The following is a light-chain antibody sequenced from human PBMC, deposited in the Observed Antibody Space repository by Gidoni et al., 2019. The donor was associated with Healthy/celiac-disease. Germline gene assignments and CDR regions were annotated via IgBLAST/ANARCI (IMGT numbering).Light chain of an antibody. CDR2: WAS. V-gene: IGKV4-1*01. CDR1: QSVLYSSNNKNY. J-gene: IGKJ2*01. Sequence: DIVMTQSPDSLAGSLGERAPLNCKSSQSVLYSSNNKNYLAWYQQKPGQPPKRLIYWASTRESGVPDRFSGSGSGTDFTLTISSLQAEDVAVYYCQQYYSTPPSFGQGTKLEIK. CDR3: QQYYSTPPS.